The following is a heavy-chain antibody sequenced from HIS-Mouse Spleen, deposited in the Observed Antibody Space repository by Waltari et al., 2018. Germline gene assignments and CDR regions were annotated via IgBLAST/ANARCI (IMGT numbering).Heavy chain of an antibody. D-gene: IGHD6-13*01. Sequence: QLQLQESGPGLVKPSETLSLTCTVSGGSISSSSYYWGWIRQPPGKGLEWIGSIYYSGSTYYNPSLKRRVTIAVDTTKNQFSLQLSSVTAADTAVYYCARESPYSSSWYDWYFDLWGRGTLVTVSS. CDR1: GGSISSSSYY. CDR2: IYYSGST. J-gene: IGHJ2*01. V-gene: IGHV4-39*07. CDR3: ARESPYSSSWYDWYFDL.